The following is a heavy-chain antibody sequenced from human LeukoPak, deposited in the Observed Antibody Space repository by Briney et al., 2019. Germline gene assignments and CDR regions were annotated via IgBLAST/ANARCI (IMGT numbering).Heavy chain of an antibody. Sequence: PSETLSLTCTVSGGSINSYYWSWIRQPPGKGLEWIGYIYYSGSTNYNPSLQSRVTISVDTSKNQFSLKLSSVTAADTAVYFCARVTGYDWESSFDYWGQGTLVTVSS. CDR3: ARVTGYDWESSFDY. CDR1: GGSINSYY. D-gene: IGHD5-12*01. J-gene: IGHJ4*02. V-gene: IGHV4-59*01. CDR2: IYYSGST.